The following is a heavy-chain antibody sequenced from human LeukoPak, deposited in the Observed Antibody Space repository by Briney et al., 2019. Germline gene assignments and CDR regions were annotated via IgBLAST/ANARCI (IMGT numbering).Heavy chain of an antibody. Sequence: PSETLSLTCTVSGGSISSGGYYWSWIRQHPGTGPEWIGYIYYSGSTSYNPSLKSRVTISVDTSKNQFSLKLNSVTAADTAVYYCTRDLRQKRGYSGYDGPQGGWFDPWGQGTLVTVSS. V-gene: IGHV4-31*03. J-gene: IGHJ5*02. D-gene: IGHD5-12*01. CDR2: IYYSGST. CDR1: GGSISSGGYY. CDR3: TRDLRQKRGYSGYDGPQGGWFDP.